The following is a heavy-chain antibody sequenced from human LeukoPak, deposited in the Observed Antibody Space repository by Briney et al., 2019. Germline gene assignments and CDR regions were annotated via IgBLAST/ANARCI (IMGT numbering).Heavy chain of an antibody. CDR1: GFTFSSYA. CDR3: AKPRYYDFWSGYPYYFDY. CDR2: ISGSGGST. D-gene: IGHD3-3*01. Sequence: PGGSLRLSCAASGFTFSSYAMSWVRQAPGKGLEWVSAISGSGGSTYYADSVKGRFTISRDSSKNTLYLQMNSLRAEDTAVYYCAKPRYYDFWSGYPYYFDYWGQGTLVTVSS. J-gene: IGHJ4*02. V-gene: IGHV3-23*01.